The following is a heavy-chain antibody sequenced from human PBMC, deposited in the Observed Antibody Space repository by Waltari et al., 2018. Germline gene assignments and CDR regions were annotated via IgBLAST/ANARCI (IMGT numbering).Heavy chain of an antibody. CDR3: ARHPSSSWFYWFDP. CDR1: GGSFSGYY. CDR2: INHSGSN. Sequence: QVQLQQWGAGLLKPSETLSLTCAVYGGSFSGYYWSWIRQPPGKGLEWIGEINHSGSNNYNPSLKSRVTISVDTSKNQFSRKLSSVTAADTAVYYCARHPSSSWFYWFDPWGQGTLVTVSS. J-gene: IGHJ5*02. V-gene: IGHV4-34*01. D-gene: IGHD6-13*01.